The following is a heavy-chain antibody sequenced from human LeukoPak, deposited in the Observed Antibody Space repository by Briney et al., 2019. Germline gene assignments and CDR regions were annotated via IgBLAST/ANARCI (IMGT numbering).Heavy chain of an antibody. J-gene: IGHJ6*03. V-gene: IGHV4-34*01. CDR2: INHIGST. D-gene: IGHD3-16*01. CDR1: SRSFSGYY. Sequence: SETLSLTCAVSSRSFSGYYWAWIRQSPGKGLEWVAEINHIGSTNYNPSLKSRVTISVDTSKNQFSLKVRSVTAADTGVYYCARRNQITVANYYYYLDVWGNGTTVTVSS. CDR3: ARRNQITVANYYYYLDV.